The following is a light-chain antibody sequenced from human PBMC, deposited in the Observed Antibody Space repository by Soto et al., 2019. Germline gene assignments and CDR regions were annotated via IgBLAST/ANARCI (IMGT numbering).Light chain of an antibody. CDR2: EVT. CDR1: SSDVGGYHY. CDR3: SSYTSTSTYV. V-gene: IGLV2-14*01. Sequence: QPVLTQPASVSGSPGQSITISCTGTSSDVGGYHYVSWYQQHPGKAPKLMIYEVTNRPSGVSNRFSGSKSGNTASLTISGLQAEDEADYYCSSYTSTSTYVFGTGTKLTVL. J-gene: IGLJ1*01.